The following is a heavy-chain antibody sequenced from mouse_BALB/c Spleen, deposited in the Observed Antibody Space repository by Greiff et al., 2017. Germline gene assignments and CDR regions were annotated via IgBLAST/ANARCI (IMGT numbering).Heavy chain of an antibody. D-gene: IGHD1-1*01. Sequence: VQVVESGPGLVAPSQSLSITCTVSGFSLTDYGVSWIRQPPGKGLEWLGVIWGGGSTYYNSALKSRLSISKDNSKSQVFLKMNSLQTDDTAMYYCAKPYYYGSTPWFAYWGQGTLVTVSA. J-gene: IGHJ3*01. CDR1: GFSLTDYG. CDR3: AKPYYYGSTPWFAY. CDR2: IWGGGST. V-gene: IGHV2-6-5*01.